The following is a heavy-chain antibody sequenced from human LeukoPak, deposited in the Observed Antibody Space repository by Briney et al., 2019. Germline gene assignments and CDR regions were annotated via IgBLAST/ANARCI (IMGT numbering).Heavy chain of an antibody. CDR1: GGSFSGYY. CDR2: INHSGST. CDR3: ARWLDYGSGKDHFDY. J-gene: IGHJ4*02. D-gene: IGHD3-10*01. V-gene: IGHV4-34*01. Sequence: SETLSLTCAVYGGSFSGYYWSWIRQPPGKGLEWIGEINHSGSTNYNPSLKSRVTISVDTSKNQFSLKLSSVTAADTAVYYCARWLDYGSGKDHFDYWGQGTLVTVSS.